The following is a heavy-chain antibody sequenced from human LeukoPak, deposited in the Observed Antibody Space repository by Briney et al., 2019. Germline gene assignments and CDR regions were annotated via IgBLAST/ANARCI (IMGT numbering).Heavy chain of an antibody. D-gene: IGHD2-2*01. CDR2: ISSSGSTI. J-gene: IGHJ4*02. V-gene: IGHV3-48*03. Sequence: GGSLRLSCAASGFTFSSYEMNWVRQAPGKGLEWVSYISSSGSTIYYADSVKGRFTISRDNSKNTLYLQMNSLRAEDTAVYYCAKDVLGYCSSTSCLWGQGTLVTVSS. CDR1: GFTFSSYE. CDR3: AKDVLGYCSSTSCL.